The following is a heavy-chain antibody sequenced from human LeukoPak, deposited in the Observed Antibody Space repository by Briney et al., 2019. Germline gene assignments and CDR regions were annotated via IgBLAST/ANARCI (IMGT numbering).Heavy chain of an antibody. J-gene: IGHJ4*02. D-gene: IGHD1-14*01. CDR3: TRPTGDH. Sequence: GESLKISCKGSDNSFDSYWIGWVRQMPGKGLERVGIIYPDDSDVRYSPSSQGQVTISVDKSLTTAYLQWSSPKASDTAMYYCTRPTGDHWGQGTLVIVSS. CDR2: IYPDDSDV. V-gene: IGHV5-51*01. CDR1: DNSFDSYW.